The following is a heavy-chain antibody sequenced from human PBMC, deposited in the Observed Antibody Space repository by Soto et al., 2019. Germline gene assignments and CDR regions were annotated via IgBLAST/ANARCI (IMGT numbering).Heavy chain of an antibody. CDR3: ARRPTWYYGSIGSWFDP. CDR2: IYPGDSDT. CDR1: GYSFTSYW. V-gene: IGHV5-51*01. J-gene: IGHJ5*02. D-gene: IGHD3-10*01. Sequence: GESLKISCKGSGYSFTSYWIGWVRQMPGKGLEWMGIIYPGDSDTRYSPSFQGQVTISADKSISTAYLQWSSLKASDTAMYYCARRPTWYYGSIGSWFDPWGQGTLVTVSS.